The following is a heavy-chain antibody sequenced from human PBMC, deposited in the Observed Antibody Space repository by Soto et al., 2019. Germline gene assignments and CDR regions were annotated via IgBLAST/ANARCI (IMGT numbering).Heavy chain of an antibody. V-gene: IGHV4-39*01. J-gene: IGHJ6*02. CDR2: FYYSGNT. Sequence: SETLSLTCAVSGGSITSSSYSWGWVRQPPGKGLEWIATFYYSGNTHYNPSLESRVTISVDTSKNQFSLKLSSVTAADTAVYYCARLGGHCSSSSCFGFYVMDVWGQGTTVTVSS. CDR1: GGSITSSSYS. D-gene: IGHD2-2*01. CDR3: ARLGGHCSSSSCFGFYVMDV.